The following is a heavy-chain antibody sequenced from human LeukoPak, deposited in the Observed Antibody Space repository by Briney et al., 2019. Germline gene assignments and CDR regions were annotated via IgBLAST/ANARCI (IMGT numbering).Heavy chain of an antibody. D-gene: IGHD6-19*01. Sequence: GFTXSXXXXNWVXXXPGXXXXWXSYXSSSASTISYADSVKGRFTIYRDKGKNSMYMQMNSQRAEDTAVYYCARASYSSGWYGGFFDYWGQGTLVTVSS. J-gene: IGHJ4*02. V-gene: IGHV3-48*03. CDR1: GFTXSXXX. CDR2: XSSSASTI. CDR3: ARASYSSGWYGGFFDY.